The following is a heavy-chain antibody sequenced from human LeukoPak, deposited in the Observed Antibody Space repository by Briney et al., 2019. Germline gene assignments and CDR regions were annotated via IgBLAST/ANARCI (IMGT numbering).Heavy chain of an antibody. V-gene: IGHV3-21*01. Sequence: GGSLRLSCVASEFTFSSYNMNWVRQAPGKGLEWVSSIKGRFTISRDNAKNSLYLQMNSLRAEDTAVYYCARTPSYQLLPYYFDYWGQGTLVTVSS. J-gene: IGHJ4*02. CDR2: I. D-gene: IGHD2-2*01. CDR1: EFTFSSYN. CDR3: ARTPSYQLLPYYFDY.